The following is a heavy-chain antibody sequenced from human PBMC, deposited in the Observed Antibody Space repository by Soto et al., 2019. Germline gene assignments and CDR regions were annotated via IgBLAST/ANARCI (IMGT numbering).Heavy chain of an antibody. CDR3: AREGERRGSDCYWCRGMDV. D-gene: IGHD2-21*02. J-gene: IGHJ6*02. CDR1: GYTFTSYD. V-gene: IGHV1-46*01. Sequence: QELLVQSGAEVKRPGASVKLSCKASGYTFTSYDVHWVRQAPGQGLEWMGIINPNDDRATYARKFQGRVTITSDTSTSTVYMEVRRLRSDDTAAYYCAREGERRGSDCYWCRGMDVWGQVTTVIVSS. CDR2: INPNDDRA.